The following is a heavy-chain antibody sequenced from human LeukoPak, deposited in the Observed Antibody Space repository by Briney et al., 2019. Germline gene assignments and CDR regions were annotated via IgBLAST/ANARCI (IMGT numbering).Heavy chain of an antibody. J-gene: IGHJ4*02. D-gene: IGHD1-1*01. CDR2: VIPIFGTA. CDR3: ARVGTEVDYFDY. V-gene: IGHV1-69*06. CDR1: GGTVSSYA. Sequence: VASVKVSCKASGGTVSSYAISWVRQAPGQGLEWMGGVIPIFGTANYAQKFQGRVTITADKSTSTAYMELSSLRSEDTAVYYCARVGTEVDYFDYWGQGTLVTVSS.